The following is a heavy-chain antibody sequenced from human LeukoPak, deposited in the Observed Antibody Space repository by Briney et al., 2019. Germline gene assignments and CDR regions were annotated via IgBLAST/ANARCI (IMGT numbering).Heavy chain of an antibody. J-gene: IGHJ3*02. CDR1: GFTFSSYW. CDR2: IKQDGSEK. D-gene: IGHD3-10*01. Sequence: PGGSLRLSCAASGFTFSSYWMSWVRQAPGKGLEWVANIKQDGSEKYYVDSVKGRFTISRDNAKNSLYLQMNSLRAEDTAVYYCARDRLLVLWFGAQSPDAFDIWGQGTMVTVSS. CDR3: ARDRLLVLWFGAQSPDAFDI. V-gene: IGHV3-7*01.